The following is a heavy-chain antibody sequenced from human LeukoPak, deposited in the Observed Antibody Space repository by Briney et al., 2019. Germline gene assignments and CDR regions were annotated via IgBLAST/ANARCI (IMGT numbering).Heavy chain of an antibody. CDR1: GGSFSSYY. V-gene: IGHV4-59*08. J-gene: IGHJ4*02. D-gene: IGHD4-11*01. CDR2: IYSSGST. CDR3: ARRGAYYSDYEFDY. Sequence: SETLSLTCAVYGGSFSSYYWSRIRQPPGKGLEWIGYIYSSGSTNYNPSLKSRVTISSDTSKNQFSLKLTSVTAADTAVYYCARRGAYYSDYEFDYWGQGTLVTVSS.